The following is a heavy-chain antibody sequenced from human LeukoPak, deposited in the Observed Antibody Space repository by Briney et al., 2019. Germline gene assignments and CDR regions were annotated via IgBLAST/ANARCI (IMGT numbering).Heavy chain of an antibody. Sequence: ASVKVSCKVSGYTLTELSMHWVRQAPGKGLEWMGGFDPEDGETIYAQRFQGRVTMTEDTSTDTAYMELSSLRSEDTAVYYCATDRKRITMVRFDYWGQGTLVTVSS. J-gene: IGHJ4*02. CDR1: GYTLTELS. D-gene: IGHD3-10*01. CDR3: ATDRKRITMVRFDY. CDR2: FDPEDGET. V-gene: IGHV1-24*01.